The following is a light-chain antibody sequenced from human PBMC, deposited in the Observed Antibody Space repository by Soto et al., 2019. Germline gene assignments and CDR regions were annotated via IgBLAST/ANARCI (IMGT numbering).Light chain of an antibody. V-gene: IGKV3-20*01. CDR3: QRFGNSPRYA. Sequence: EVGLTQSPGTLSLSPGDRATLSCRASRSVSSPYLAWYQQKPGQAPRLLIYGTSSRATGTPDRFIGSGSGTDFTLPIRRLEPEDFAVYYCQRFGNSPRYAFGQGTKLEI. J-gene: IGKJ2*01. CDR1: RSVSSPY. CDR2: GTS.